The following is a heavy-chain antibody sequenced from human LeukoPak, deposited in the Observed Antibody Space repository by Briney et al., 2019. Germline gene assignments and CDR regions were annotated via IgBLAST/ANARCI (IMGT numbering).Heavy chain of an antibody. D-gene: IGHD2-15*01. J-gene: IGHJ4*02. Sequence: PSETLSLTCTVSGGSISSGSYYWSWIRQPAGKGLDWIGRIYTSGSTNYNPSLKSRVTISVDTSKNQFSLKLSSVTAADTAVYYCAAGGYCSGGSCYHPSHWGQGTLVTVSS. V-gene: IGHV4-61*02. CDR3: AAGGYCSGGSCYHPSH. CDR1: GGSISSGSYY. CDR2: IYTSGST.